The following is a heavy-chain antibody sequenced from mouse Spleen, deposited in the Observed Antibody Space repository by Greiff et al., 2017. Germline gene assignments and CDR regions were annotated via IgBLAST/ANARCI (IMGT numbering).Heavy chain of an antibody. Sequence: LQESGAELVRPGASVKLSCKASGYTFTDYYINWVKQRPGQGLEWIARIYPGSGNTYYNEKFKGKATLTAEKSSSTAYMQLSSLTSEDSAVYFCARRVGRRSFDYWGQGTTLTVSS. CDR1: GYTFTDYY. J-gene: IGHJ2*01. V-gene: IGHV1-76*01. CDR2: IYPGSGNT. CDR3: ARRVGRRSFDY. D-gene: IGHD4-1*01.